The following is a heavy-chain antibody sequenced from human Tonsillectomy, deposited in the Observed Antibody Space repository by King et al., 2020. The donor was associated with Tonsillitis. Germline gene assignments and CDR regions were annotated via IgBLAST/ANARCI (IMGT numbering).Heavy chain of an antibody. Sequence: VQLVESGGGVVQPGRSLRLSCAASGFTFTNYAMHWVRQAPGKGLEWVAIISYDGREKYYADSVKGRFTISRDNSKNKMYVQMNSLSTDDTAVYYCARDLMSGDWNDPLGYFDYWGQGTLVTVSS. CDR3: ARDLMSGDWNDPLGYFDY. CDR2: ISYDGREK. J-gene: IGHJ4*02. D-gene: IGHD1-1*01. V-gene: IGHV3-30*04. CDR1: GFTFTNYA.